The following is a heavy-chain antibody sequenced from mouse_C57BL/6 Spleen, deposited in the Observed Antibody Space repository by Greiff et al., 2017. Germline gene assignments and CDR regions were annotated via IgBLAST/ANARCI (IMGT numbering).Heavy chain of an antibody. CDR1: GYTFTDYN. CDR2: ISPNNGGT. Sequence: VQLKQSGPELVKPGASVKIPCKASGYTFTDYNMDWVKQSHGKSLEWIGDISPNNGGTIYNQKFKGKATLTVDKSSSTAYMELRSLTSEDTADYYCARTTVVGRGYFDVWGTGTTVTVSS. V-gene: IGHV1-18*01. J-gene: IGHJ1*03. D-gene: IGHD1-1*01. CDR3: ARTTVVGRGYFDV.